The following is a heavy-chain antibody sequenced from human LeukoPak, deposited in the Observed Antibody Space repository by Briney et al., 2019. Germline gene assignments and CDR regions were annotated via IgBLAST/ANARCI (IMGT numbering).Heavy chain of an antibody. CDR3: ARVGGEILWFGETPYLNGTFYYYYGMNV. CDR1: GYTFTGYY. V-gene: IGHV1-2*02. D-gene: IGHD3-10*01. CDR2: INPNSGGT. J-gene: IGHJ6*02. Sequence: ASVKVSCKASGYTFTGYYMHWVRQAPGQGLEWIGWINPNSGGTNYAQKFQGRVTMTRDTSISTAYMELSRLRSDDTAVYYCARVGGEILWFGETPYLNGTFYYYYGMNVWGQGTTVTVSS.